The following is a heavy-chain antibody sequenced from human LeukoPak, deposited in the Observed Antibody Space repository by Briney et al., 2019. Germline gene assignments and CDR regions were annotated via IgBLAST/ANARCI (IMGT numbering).Heavy chain of an antibody. CDR3: ARDRPGVASPQVLDY. D-gene: IGHD3-3*01. Sequence: GGSLRLSCAASGFTFSNYAMNWVRQAPGKGLEWASYISSSSSTIYYADSVKGRFTISRDNAKNSLYLQMNSLRAEDTAVYYCARDRPGVASPQVLDYWGQGTLVTVSS. V-gene: IGHV3-48*04. CDR1: GFTFSNYA. CDR2: ISSSSSTI. J-gene: IGHJ4*02.